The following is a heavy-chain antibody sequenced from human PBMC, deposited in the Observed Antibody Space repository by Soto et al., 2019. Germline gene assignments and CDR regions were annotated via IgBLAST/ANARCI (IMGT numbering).Heavy chain of an antibody. CDR2: IIAIFGTA. CDR3: ARDSPYCTNGVCFMEV. J-gene: IGHJ6*02. D-gene: IGHD2-8*01. Sequence: QVQLVQSGAEVKKPGSSVKVSCKASGGTFISYAITWVRQAPGQGLAWMGGIIAIFGTANYAQKFQGRLTITADKSTGTAYMELSSLGSEDTAVYFCARDSPYCTNGVCFMEVWGQGTTVTVSS. V-gene: IGHV1-69*06. CDR1: GGTFISYA.